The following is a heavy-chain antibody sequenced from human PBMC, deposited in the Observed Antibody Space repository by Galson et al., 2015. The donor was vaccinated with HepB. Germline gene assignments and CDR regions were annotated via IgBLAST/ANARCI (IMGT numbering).Heavy chain of an antibody. D-gene: IGHD5-12*01. Sequence: SLRLSCAASGFTFNSYAMHWVRQAPGKGLQWVAAITYDGTNKFYARSVKGRFTISRDNSGNTLFLHMNSLRPEDTAPYYCVKGGGYSAIRGRGGFDSWGQGALVTVSS. V-gene: IGHV3-30*04. CDR1: GFTFNSYA. CDR2: ITYDGTNK. CDR3: VKGGGYSAIRGRGGFDS. J-gene: IGHJ4*02.